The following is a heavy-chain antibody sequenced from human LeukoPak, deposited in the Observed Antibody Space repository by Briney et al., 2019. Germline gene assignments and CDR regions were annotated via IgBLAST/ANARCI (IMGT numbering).Heavy chain of an antibody. CDR3: ARDYSGGDCYAFDI. Sequence: GGSLRLSCAASGFTFSSSWMSWVRRAPGKGLEWVANIKQDGSEKYYVDSVKGRFTISRDNAKNSLYLQMNSLRAEDTAVYYCARDYSGGDCYAFDIWGQGTMVTVSS. CDR2: IKQDGSEK. CDR1: GFTFSSSW. J-gene: IGHJ3*02. V-gene: IGHV3-7*01. D-gene: IGHD2-21*01.